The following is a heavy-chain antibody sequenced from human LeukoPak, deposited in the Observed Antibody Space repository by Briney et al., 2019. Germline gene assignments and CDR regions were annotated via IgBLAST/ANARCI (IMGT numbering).Heavy chain of an antibody. Sequence: GGSLRLSCAASGFTFSSYEMNWVRQAPGKGLEWVSYISSSGSTIYYADCVKGRFTISRDNAKNSLYLQMNSLRAEDTAVYYCARDSLCPDLWGQGTLVTVSS. J-gene: IGHJ5*02. CDR3: ARDSLCPDL. CDR1: GFTFSSYE. CDR2: ISSSGSTI. V-gene: IGHV3-48*03.